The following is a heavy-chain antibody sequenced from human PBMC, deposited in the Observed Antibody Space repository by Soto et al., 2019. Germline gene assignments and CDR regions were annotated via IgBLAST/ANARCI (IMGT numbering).Heavy chain of an antibody. V-gene: IGHV4-59*01. D-gene: IGHD5-12*01. CDR1: GGSISSDY. CDR2: IYYRGST. CDR3: ASLVRDGYNHDNHRYHDY. J-gene: IGHJ4*02. Sequence: SETLSLTCTVSGGSISSDYWSWIRQPPGKGLEWIGYIYYRGSTNYNPSLKSRVTISVDTSKNQFSLKLSSVTAADTAVYYCASLVRDGYNHDNHRYHDYWGQGTLVTVSS.